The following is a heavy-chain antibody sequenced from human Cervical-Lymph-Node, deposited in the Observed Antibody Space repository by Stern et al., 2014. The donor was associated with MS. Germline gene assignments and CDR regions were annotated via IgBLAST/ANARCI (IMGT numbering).Heavy chain of an antibody. CDR1: GGTFSSYG. Sequence: QLVQSGAELKKPGSSVKVSCKASGGTFSSYGISWVRQAPGQGLEWMGGIIPLFGTTNYARRVQGRVTITAGISPRPAYIERSSLRSEDTAVYYCARDGDFGSNYGMDVWGQGTTVTVSS. CDR2: IIPLFGTT. J-gene: IGHJ6*02. V-gene: IGHV1-69*06. D-gene: IGHD2-21*02. CDR3: ARDGDFGSNYGMDV.